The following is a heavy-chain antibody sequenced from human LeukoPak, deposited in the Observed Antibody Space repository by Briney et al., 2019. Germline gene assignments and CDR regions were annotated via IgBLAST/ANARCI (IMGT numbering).Heavy chain of an antibody. V-gene: IGHV1-46*01. D-gene: IGHD3-22*01. Sequence: ASVKVSCKASGYTFTSYYMHWVRQAPGQGLEWMGIVNPSGGSTSHAQKFQGRVTMTRDTPTSTAYMELSSLRSEDTAVYYCAREKKYDSSGYYPPGGLDYWGQGTLVTVSS. CDR3: AREKKYDSSGYYPPGGLDY. CDR1: GYTFTSYY. J-gene: IGHJ4*02. CDR2: VNPSGGST.